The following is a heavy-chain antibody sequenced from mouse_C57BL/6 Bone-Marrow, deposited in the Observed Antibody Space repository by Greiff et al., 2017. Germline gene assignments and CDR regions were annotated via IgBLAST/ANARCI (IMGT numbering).Heavy chain of an antibody. CDR3: ARNGRYAMDY. J-gene: IGHJ4*01. V-gene: IGHV1-7*01. Sequence: QVQLQQSGAELAKPGASVKLSCKASGYTFTSYWMHWVKQRPGQGLEWIGYIHPSSGYTKYNQKFKDKATLTADKSSSTDYLQLSILTYDDSAGDYCARNGRYAMDYWGQGTSVTVAS. CDR2: IHPSSGYT. CDR1: GYTFTSYW. D-gene: IGHD3-1*01.